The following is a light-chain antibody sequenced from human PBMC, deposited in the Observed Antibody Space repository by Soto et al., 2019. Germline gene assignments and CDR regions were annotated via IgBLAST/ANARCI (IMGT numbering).Light chain of an antibody. V-gene: IGKV3-20*01. CDR2: GTS. CDR1: HSVTSNF. J-gene: IGKJ1*01. Sequence: EIVLTQSPGTLSLSPGERATLSCRASHSVTSNFLAWYQQKPGQTPRLLIYGTSIRATGIPDRFSGSVSGAEFPLTNSRLERDDFAVYYCQQYCSSQRLLGQGTKVEIK. CDR3: QQYCSSQRL.